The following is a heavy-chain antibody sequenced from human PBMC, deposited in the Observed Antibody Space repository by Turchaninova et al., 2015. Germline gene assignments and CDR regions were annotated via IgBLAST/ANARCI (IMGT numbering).Heavy chain of an antibody. CDR3: ASPGGYWYFDL. D-gene: IGHD3-16*01. CDR1: GVSIPGSTYY. J-gene: IGHJ2*01. Sequence: QLQLQESGPGLVKPSETLSLTCTVPGVSIPGSTYYWGWIRQPPGKGLELIGGIDYRGDTYYNPSLKSRVTVSVDTSKNHFSLKLYSVTAADTAVYYCASPGGYWYFDLWGRGTLVTVSS. V-gene: IGHV4-39*07. CDR2: IDYRGDT.